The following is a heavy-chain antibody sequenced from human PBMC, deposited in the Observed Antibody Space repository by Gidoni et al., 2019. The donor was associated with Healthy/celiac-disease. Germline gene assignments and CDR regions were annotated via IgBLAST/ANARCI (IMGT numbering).Heavy chain of an antibody. CDR3: ATANRRNGTLFYYYYYGMDV. Sequence: QVQLVQSGAEVKKPGSSVKVSCKASGGTFSSYAISWVRQAPGQGLEWMGGIIPIFGTANYAQKFQGRVTITADKSTSTAYMELSSLRSEDTAVYYCATANRRNGTLFYYYYYGMDVWGQGTTVTVSS. D-gene: IGHD2-8*01. J-gene: IGHJ6*02. CDR2: IIPIFGTA. CDR1: GGTFSSYA. V-gene: IGHV1-69*06.